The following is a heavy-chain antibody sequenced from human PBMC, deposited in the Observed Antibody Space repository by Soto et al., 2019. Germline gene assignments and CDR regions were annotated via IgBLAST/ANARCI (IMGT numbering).Heavy chain of an antibody. CDR3: AKSGSTSDYYYGMDV. Sequence: PSDTLSLTCTVSGGSISGGGYYWSWIRPDTGKGLEWIGYIYYSKSTYYNPSLKSLVTISVDTSKNQFSLKLSSVTAADTAVYYCAKSGSTSDYYYGMDVWGQGTMVTVSS. CDR1: GGSISGGGYY. J-gene: IGHJ6*02. D-gene: IGHD2-2*01. V-gene: IGHV4-31*01. CDR2: IYYSKST.